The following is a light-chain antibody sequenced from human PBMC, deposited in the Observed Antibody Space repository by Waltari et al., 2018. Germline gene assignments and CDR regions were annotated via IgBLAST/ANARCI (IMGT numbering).Light chain of an antibody. CDR2: KAN. CDR1: SGSLSTTSY. Sequence: QTVVTQEPSLSVSPGVTVTLTCALSSGSLSTTSYATWYQQTPGQAPRTLVYKANARSSGVPARFSGSILGNTAALTITGAQADDESDYYCALYMGSGIWVFGGGTRLTVL. J-gene: IGLJ3*02. V-gene: IGLV8-61*01. CDR3: ALYMGSGIWV.